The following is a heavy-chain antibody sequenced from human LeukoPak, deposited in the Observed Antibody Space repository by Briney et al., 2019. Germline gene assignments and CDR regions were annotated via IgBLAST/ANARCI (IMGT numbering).Heavy chain of an antibody. CDR2: IWYDGSDK. CDR1: GFTFTNYA. J-gene: IGHJ3*02. CDR3: AREKSDAFDI. V-gene: IGHV3-33*08. Sequence: PGGSLRLSCAASGFTFTNYAMTWVRQAPGKGLEWVAVIWYDGSDKYYADSVKGRFTISRDNSKNTLFLQMNSLRAEDTAVYYCAREKSDAFDIWGQGTMVTVAS.